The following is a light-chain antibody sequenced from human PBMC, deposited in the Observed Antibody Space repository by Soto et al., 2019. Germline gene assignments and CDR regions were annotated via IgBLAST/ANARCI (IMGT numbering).Light chain of an antibody. CDR2: DVS. J-gene: IGLJ2*01. CDR1: SSDVGAYNY. V-gene: IGLV2-14*03. Sequence: QSALTQPASVSGSPGQSITLSCTGTSSDVGAYNYVSWYQQYPGKAPKLMIYDVSNRPSGVSNRFSGSKSGNTASLTISGLQAEDEADYYCSSYTSSSTLEVFGGGTQLTVL. CDR3: SSYTSSSTLEV.